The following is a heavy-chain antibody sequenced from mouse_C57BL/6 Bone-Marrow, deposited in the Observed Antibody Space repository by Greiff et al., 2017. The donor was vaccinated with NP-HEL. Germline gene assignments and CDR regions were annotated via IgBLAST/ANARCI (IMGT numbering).Heavy chain of an antibody. CDR2: INYDGSST. D-gene: IGHD2-1*01. V-gene: IGHV5-16*01. CDR3: ARDGGVTAYFDY. CDR1: GFTFSDYY. Sequence: EVKVVESEGGLVQPGSSMKLSCTASGFTFSDYYMAWVRQVPEKGLEWVANINYDGSSTYYLDSLKSRFIISRDNAKNILYLQMSSLKSEDTATYYCARDGGVTAYFDYWGQGTTLTVSS. J-gene: IGHJ2*01.